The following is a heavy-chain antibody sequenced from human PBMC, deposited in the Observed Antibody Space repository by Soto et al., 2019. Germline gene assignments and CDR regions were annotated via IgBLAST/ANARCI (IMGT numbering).Heavy chain of an antibody. CDR3: ARPRKWLRSGGMDV. D-gene: IGHD5-12*01. V-gene: IGHV1-18*01. J-gene: IGHJ6*02. CDR2: SSADNGDT. Sequence: QVQLVQSGAEVKKPGASVKVSCKGSGYTFTSHGITWVRQAPGQGLEWMAWSSADNGDTKYAQKVQGRVTMTTETSTSTAYMELRSLRFDDTAIYYCARPRKWLRSGGMDVWGQGTTVTVSS. CDR1: GYTFTSHG.